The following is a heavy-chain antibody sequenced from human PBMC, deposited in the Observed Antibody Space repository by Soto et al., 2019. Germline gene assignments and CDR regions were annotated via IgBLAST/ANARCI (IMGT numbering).Heavy chain of an antibody. J-gene: IGHJ6*03. D-gene: IGHD6-6*01. CDR3: ARDFYSSSSWYYYMDV. CDR2: IYYSGST. CDR1: GGSITSGTYY. Sequence: QVQLQESGPGLVKPSQTLSLTCTVSGGSITSGTYYWSWIRQHPGKGLEWIGYIYYSGSTYYNPSLKSRVTISVDTSKNQFSLKLSSVTVADTAVYYCARDFYSSSSWYYYMDVWGKGTTVTVSS. V-gene: IGHV4-31*03.